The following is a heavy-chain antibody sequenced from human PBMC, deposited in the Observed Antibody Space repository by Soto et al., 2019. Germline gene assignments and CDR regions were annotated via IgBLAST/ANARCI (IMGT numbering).Heavy chain of an antibody. V-gene: IGHV3-23*01. CDR2: VSAGGDMT. J-gene: IGHJ6*02. D-gene: IGHD3-10*01. CDR3: ARGDRGGSGSPASYYYSGLDV. Sequence: PGGSLRLSCAASGFTFSSYAMSWVRQAPGKGLEWVSSVSAGGDMTYYSDSVKGRFTISRDNSNNALFLQMNSLRAEDTALYYCARGDRGGSGSPASYYYSGLDVWGQGTTVTVSS. CDR1: GFTFSSYA.